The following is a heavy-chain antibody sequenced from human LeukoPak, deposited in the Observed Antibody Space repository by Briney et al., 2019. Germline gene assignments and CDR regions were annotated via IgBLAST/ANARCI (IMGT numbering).Heavy chain of an antibody. CDR2: IRKEDDNYIT. CDR1: GFSFSDHY. Sequence: GGSLRLSCAASGFSFSDHYMDWVRQAPGKGLEWVGRIRKEDDNYITQYAASVKDRFTISRDDSKSSLYLHMNSLKVEDTALYYCARVYSSGWEVSDYWCQGTLVTVSS. J-gene: IGHJ4*02. D-gene: IGHD6-19*01. V-gene: IGHV3-72*01. CDR3: ARVYSSGWEVSDY.